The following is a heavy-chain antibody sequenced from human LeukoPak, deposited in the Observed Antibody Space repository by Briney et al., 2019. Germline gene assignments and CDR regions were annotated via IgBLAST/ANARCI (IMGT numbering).Heavy chain of an antibody. V-gene: IGHV1-18*01. CDR2: ISAYNGNT. CDR3: ARDQQWLDPARHDFDY. CDR1: GGTFSSYA. Sequence: GSSVKVSCKASGGTFSSYAISWVRQAPGQGLEWMGWISAYNGNTNYAQKLQGRVTMTTDTSTSTAYMELRSLRSDDTAVYYCARDQQWLDPARHDFDYWGQGTLVTVSS. D-gene: IGHD6-19*01. J-gene: IGHJ4*02.